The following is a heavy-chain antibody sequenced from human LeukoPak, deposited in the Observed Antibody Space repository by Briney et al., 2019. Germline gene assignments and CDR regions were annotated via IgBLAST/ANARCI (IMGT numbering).Heavy chain of an antibody. D-gene: IGHD3-3*01. Sequence: SETLTLTCAVYGGSFSGYYWSWIRQPPGKGLEWIGEINHSGSTNYNPSLKSRVTISVDTSKNQFSLKLSSVTAADTAVYYCARTPPLTIFGVVPRWFDPWGQGTLVTVSS. CDR1: GGSFSGYY. J-gene: IGHJ5*02. V-gene: IGHV4-34*01. CDR2: INHSGST. CDR3: ARTPPLTIFGVVPRWFDP.